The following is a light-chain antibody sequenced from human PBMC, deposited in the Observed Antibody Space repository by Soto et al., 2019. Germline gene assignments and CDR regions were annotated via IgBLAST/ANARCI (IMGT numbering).Light chain of an antibody. V-gene: IGKV4-1*01. CDR1: QSVLYSSNNKNY. CDR2: WAS. Sequence: DIVMTQSPDSLAVSLGERATFNCKSSQSVLYSSNNKNYLAWYQQKPGQPPKLLIYWASTRKSGVPDRFSGSGSGTDFALSISSLQAEDVAVYYCQQYYSSPTFGQGTKVEIK. J-gene: IGKJ1*01. CDR3: QQYYSSPT.